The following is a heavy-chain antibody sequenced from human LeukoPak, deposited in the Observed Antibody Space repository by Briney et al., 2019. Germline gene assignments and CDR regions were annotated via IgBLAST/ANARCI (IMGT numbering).Heavy chain of an antibody. CDR3: AKDLRRYSSSCPDY. V-gene: IGHV3-23*01. D-gene: IGHD6-13*01. CDR2: ISGSGGST. J-gene: IGHJ4*02. Sequence: GGSLRLSRAASGFTFSSYAMSWVRQAPGKGLEWVSAISGSGGSTYYADSVKGRFTISRDNSKNTLYLQMNSLRAEDTAVYYCAKDLRRYSSSCPDYWGQGTLVTVSS. CDR1: GFTFSSYA.